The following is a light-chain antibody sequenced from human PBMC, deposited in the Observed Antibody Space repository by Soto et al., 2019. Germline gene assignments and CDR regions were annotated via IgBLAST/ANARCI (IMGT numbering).Light chain of an antibody. CDR3: QHYYTPPLT. V-gene: IGKV4-1*01. CDR1: QIFFLRSNNKNY. CDR2: WAS. Sequence: DILITHSPXSLSFXXXXXXXINXXSIQIFFLRSNNKNYLAWYQQKPGQPPKLLISWASTRESGVPDRFSGGGSGTDFTLTISSLQAEDVAVYYCQHYYTPPLTFGGGTKVDIK. J-gene: IGKJ4*01.